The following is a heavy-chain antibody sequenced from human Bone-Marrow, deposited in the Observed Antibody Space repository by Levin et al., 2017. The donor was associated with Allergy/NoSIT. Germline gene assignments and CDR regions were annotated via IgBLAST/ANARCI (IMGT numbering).Heavy chain of an antibody. V-gene: IGHV2-5*02. CDR3: AHRPYYYDSSGFFDY. D-gene: IGHD3-22*01. CDR2: IYWDDEQ. J-gene: IGHJ4*02. CDR1: GFSLSTRGEG. Sequence: SGPTLVKPTQTLTLTCSFSGFSLSTRGEGVAWIRQPPGKALEWLALIYWDDEQRYSPSLESRLTITKDTSKKQVVLTMINMDPVDTATYYCAHRPYYYDSSGFFDYWGQGTLVTVSS.